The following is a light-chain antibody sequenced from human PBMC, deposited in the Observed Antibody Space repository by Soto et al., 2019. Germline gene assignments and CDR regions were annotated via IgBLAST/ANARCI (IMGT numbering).Light chain of an antibody. CDR2: DAS. J-gene: IGKJ4*01. CDR3: QQYDNLPPGLT. CDR1: QNINNY. Sequence: DIQMTQSPSSLSASVGDRVTITCQASQNINNYLNWYQQKPGRAPKLLIYDASNLETGVPSRFSGSGSGTDFTFTISSLQPEDIATYYCQQYDNLPPGLTFGGGTKVDI. V-gene: IGKV1-33*01.